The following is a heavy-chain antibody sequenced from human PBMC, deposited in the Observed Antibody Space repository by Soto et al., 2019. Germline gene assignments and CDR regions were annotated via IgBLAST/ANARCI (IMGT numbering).Heavy chain of an antibody. CDR1: GFTISGYA. D-gene: IGHD6-6*01. CDR2: ISSNGVGT. Sequence: EVQLAESGGGLAQPGGSLRLSCAASGFTISGYAMDWVRQAPGKGLEYVSGISSNGVGTYYANSVQGRFPISRDNSKNTVYRQMGSLRPEDMAVYYCARRARPDFYYLDVWGKGTTVTVSS. J-gene: IGHJ6*03. V-gene: IGHV3-64*01. CDR3: ARRARPDFYYLDV.